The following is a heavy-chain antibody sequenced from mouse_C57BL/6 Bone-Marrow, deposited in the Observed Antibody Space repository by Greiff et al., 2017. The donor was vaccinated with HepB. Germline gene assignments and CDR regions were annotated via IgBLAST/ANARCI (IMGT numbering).Heavy chain of an antibody. J-gene: IGHJ1*03. CDR1: GFTFSSYA. CDR3: TRDGPVRYRYFDV. CDR2: ISSGGDYI. D-gene: IGHD1-1*01. Sequence: EVKVVESGEGLVKPGGSLKLSCAASGFTFSSYAMSWVRQTPEKRLEWVAYISSGGDYIYYADTVKGRFTISRDNARNTLYLQMSSLKFEDTAMYYCTRDGPVRYRYFDVWGTGTTVTVSS. V-gene: IGHV5-9-1*02.